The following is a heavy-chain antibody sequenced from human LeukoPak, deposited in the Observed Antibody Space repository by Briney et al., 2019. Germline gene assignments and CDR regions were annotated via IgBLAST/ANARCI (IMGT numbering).Heavy chain of an antibody. CDR3: ARFSSSGLEY. V-gene: IGHV4-59*01. Sequence: SETLSLTCTVSGGSLSSYYWSWIRQPPGKGLEWIGYIYYSGNTYYNPSLKSRVTISVDTSENQFSLKLNSVTAADTAMYYCARFSSSGLEYWGQGTLVTVSS. J-gene: IGHJ4*02. D-gene: IGHD6-19*01. CDR1: GGSLSSYY. CDR2: IYYSGNT.